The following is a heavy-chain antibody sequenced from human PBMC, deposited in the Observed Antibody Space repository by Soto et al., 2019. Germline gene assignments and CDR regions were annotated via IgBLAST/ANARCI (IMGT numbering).Heavy chain of an antibody. CDR2: INPANGNT. D-gene: IGHD2-8*02. J-gene: IGHJ3*01. Sequence: QVQLVQSGAEVKKPGASVKISCQASGFTFSDTLINWVRQGPGQRLEWMGWINPANGNTRYSESFQGRVSISSLSSESTVYVALSDLTSEDTAVYYCARDILTVGPRANDAFDVWGQGTLITVSS. CDR3: ARDILTVGPRANDAFDV. V-gene: IGHV1-3*01. CDR1: GFTFSDTL.